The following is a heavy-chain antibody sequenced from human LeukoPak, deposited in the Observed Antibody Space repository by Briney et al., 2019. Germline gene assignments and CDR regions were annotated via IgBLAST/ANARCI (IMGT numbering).Heavy chain of an antibody. CDR3: AREGQQLVPNE. J-gene: IGHJ4*02. CDR2: ISSSSSYI. D-gene: IGHD6-13*01. V-gene: IGHV3-21*01. CDR1: GFTFSSYD. Sequence: GGSLRLSCAASGFTFSSYDMNWVRQAPGKGLEWVSYISSSSSYIYYVDSVKGRFTISRDNAKNSLYLQMNSLRAEDTAVYYCAREGQQLVPNEWGQGTLVTVSS.